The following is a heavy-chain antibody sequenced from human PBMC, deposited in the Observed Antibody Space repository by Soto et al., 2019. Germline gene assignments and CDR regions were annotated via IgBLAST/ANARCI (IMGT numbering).Heavy chain of an antibody. V-gene: IGHV3-30*09. Sequence: YADSVKGRFDISRDNSKKTLYLHMNSLRLEDTAVYYCASPLYCNGGNCYAGIDYWGRGALVTVFS. CDR3: ASPLYCNGGNCYAGIDY. J-gene: IGHJ4*02. D-gene: IGHD2-15*01.